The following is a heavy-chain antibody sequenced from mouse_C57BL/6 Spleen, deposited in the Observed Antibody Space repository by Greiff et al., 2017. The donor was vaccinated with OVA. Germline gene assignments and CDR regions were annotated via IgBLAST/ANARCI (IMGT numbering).Heavy chain of an antibody. Sequence: QVQLQQSGPELVKPGASVKISCKASGYAFSSSWMNWVKQRPGKGLEWIGRIYPGDGDTNYNGKFKGKATLTADKSSSTAYMQLSSLTSEDSAVYFCARSPLPAMDYWGQGTSVTVSS. CDR3: ARSPLPAMDY. CDR2: IYPGDGDT. CDR1: GYAFSSSW. J-gene: IGHJ4*01. D-gene: IGHD1-2*01. V-gene: IGHV1-82*01.